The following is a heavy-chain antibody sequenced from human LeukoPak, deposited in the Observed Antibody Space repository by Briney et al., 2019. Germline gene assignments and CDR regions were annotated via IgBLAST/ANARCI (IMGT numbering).Heavy chain of an antibody. CDR1: GFTFSSHA. J-gene: IGHJ4*02. V-gene: IGHV3-23*01. CDR2: ISGSGGST. Sequence: GSLRLSRAAPGFTFSSHAMSWVRQAPGKGLEWVSAISGSGGSTYYADSVKGRFTISRDNSKNTLYLQMNSLRAEDTAVYYCAKGLDIVVVVVDYWGQGTLVTVSS. D-gene: IGHD2-15*01. CDR3: AKGLDIVVVVVDY.